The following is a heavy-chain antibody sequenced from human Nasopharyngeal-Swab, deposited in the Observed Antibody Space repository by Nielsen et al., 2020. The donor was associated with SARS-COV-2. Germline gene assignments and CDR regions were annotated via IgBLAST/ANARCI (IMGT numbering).Heavy chain of an antibody. CDR3: AHTRACGYQPPFRTTNLFDP. V-gene: IGHV2-5*02. CDR1: GFSRGTSGVG. J-gene: IGHJ5*02. CDR2: IYWDDDK. Sequence: SGPTLVKHTQTLTLTCTCSGFSRGTSGVGVGWIRQPPGKALEWLALIYWDDDKRYSPALKRRLTITKDHSKNQVVLTMTNMHPVDPATYYCAHTRACGYQPPFRTTNLFDPWGQGTLVTVSS. D-gene: IGHD1-1*01.